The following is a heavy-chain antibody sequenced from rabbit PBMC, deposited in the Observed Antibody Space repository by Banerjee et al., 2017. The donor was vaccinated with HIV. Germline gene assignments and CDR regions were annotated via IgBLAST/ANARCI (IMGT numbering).Heavy chain of an antibody. CDR2: IYAGSSGYT. V-gene: IGHV1S40*01. D-gene: IGHD1-1*01. CDR3: ARDSGSGGYALNL. Sequence: QSLEESGGDLVKPGASLTLTCTASGFSFSSSYCICWVRQAPGKGLEWIACIYAGSSGYTYYPSWAKGRFTISKTSSTTVTLQMTSLTAADTATYFCARDSGSGGYALNLWGPGTLVTVS. J-gene: IGHJ4*01. CDR1: GFSFSSSYC.